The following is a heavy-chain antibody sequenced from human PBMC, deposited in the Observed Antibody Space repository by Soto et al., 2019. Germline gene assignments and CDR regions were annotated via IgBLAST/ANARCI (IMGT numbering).Heavy chain of an antibody. D-gene: IGHD3-22*01. J-gene: IGHJ4*02. V-gene: IGHV3-21*01. Sequence: VGSLRLSCAASGFTFSSYSMNWVRQAPGKGLEWVSSISSSSSYIYYADSVKGRFTISRDNAKNSLYLQMNSLRAEDTAVYYCARDFDYDSSGYYYVVNGYWGQGTLVTVSS. CDR3: ARDFDYDSSGYYYVVNGY. CDR1: GFTFSSYS. CDR2: ISSSSSYI.